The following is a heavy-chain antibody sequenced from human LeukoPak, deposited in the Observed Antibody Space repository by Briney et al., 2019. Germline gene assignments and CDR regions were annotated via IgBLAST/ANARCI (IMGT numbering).Heavy chain of an antibody. J-gene: IGHJ4*02. V-gene: IGHV4-59*08. Sequence: SETLSLTCTVSGGSISSYYWSWIRQPPGKGLEWIGYIYYSGSTYYNPSLKSRVTISVDTSKKQFSLKLSSVTAADTAVYDCARTKLRSFDWLLGKDYFDYWGQGTLVTVSS. CDR3: ARTKLRSFDWLLGKDYFDY. CDR2: IYYSGST. CDR1: GGSISSYY. D-gene: IGHD3-9*01.